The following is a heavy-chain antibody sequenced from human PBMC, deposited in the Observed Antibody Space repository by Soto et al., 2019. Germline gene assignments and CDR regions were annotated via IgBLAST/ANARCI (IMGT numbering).Heavy chain of an antibody. CDR1: GRSMSGYY. CDR3: AREDYYDTGYYVV. CDR2: IYTSGTT. V-gene: IGHV4-4*07. Sequence: LTCTVSGRSMSGYYWSWIRQPAGERLEWIGRIYTSGTTDFNPSLKGRVTMSVDTSKNQFSLKLTSVTAADTALYYCAREDYYDTGYYVVWGQGTQVTVSS. J-gene: IGHJ4*02. D-gene: IGHD3-9*01.